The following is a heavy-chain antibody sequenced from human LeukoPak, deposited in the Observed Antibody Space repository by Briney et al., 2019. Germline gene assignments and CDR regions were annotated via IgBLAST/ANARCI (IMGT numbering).Heavy chain of an antibody. Sequence: PGGSLRLSCAASGYTFSSYAMSWVRQAPGKGLEWVSAISGSGGSTYYADSVKGRFTISRDNSKNTLYLQMNSLRAEDTAVYYCARDRGSGYDYNAHFDYWGQGTLVTVSS. V-gene: IGHV3-23*01. CDR3: ARDRGSGYDYNAHFDY. CDR2: ISGSGGST. J-gene: IGHJ4*02. CDR1: GYTFSSYA. D-gene: IGHD5-12*01.